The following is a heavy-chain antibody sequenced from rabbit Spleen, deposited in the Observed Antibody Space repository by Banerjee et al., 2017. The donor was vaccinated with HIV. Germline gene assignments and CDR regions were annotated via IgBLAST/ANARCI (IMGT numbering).Heavy chain of an antibody. CDR2: IDPIFTTT. Sequence: QEQLEESGGDLVKPEGSLTLTCTASGFSFSSSYRVGWVRQAPGKGLEWIGYIDPIFTTTHYASWVNGRFTISRDIDQNTLYLQLNSLTGADTATYFCVRDQARMLDLWGQGTLVTVS. CDR3: VRDQARMLDL. V-gene: IGHV1S45*01. D-gene: IGHD6-1*01. J-gene: IGHJ3*01. CDR1: GFSFSSSYR.